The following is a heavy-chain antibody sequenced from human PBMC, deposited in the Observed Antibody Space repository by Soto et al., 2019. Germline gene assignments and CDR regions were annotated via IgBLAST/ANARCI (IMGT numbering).Heavy chain of an antibody. CDR2: ISVSGSHT. D-gene: IGHD2-2*01. CDR1: GFTFSTYT. V-gene: IGHV3-23*01. J-gene: IGHJ4*02. Sequence: PGGSLRLSCAASGFTFSTYTMNWVRQVPGKGLEWVSGISVSGSHTYHADSVKGRFTISRDNSKNIMFLQMNTLRAEDTAVYYCAKESTHNHAFADYLHYWGQGALVTVSS. CDR3: AKESTHNHAFADYLHY.